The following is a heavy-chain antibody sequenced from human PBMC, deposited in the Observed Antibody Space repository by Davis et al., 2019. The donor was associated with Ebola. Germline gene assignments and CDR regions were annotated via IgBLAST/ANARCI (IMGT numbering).Heavy chain of an antibody. J-gene: IGHJ6*02. D-gene: IGHD7-27*01. V-gene: IGHV3-30*04. CDR3: AKDLGYYDMDV. CDR2: ISYDGSNE. CDR1: GFSFSSHA. Sequence: GESLKISCAVSGFSFSSHAIHWVRQAPGKGLEWVAVISYDGSNEYYADSVKGRFTISRDNSKNTLHLQMNSLRAEDTAVYYCAKDLGYYDMDVWGQGTTVTVSS.